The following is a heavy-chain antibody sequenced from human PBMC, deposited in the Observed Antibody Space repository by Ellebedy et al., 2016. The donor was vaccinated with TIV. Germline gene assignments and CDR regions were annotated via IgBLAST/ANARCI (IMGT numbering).Heavy chain of an antibody. CDR2: ISWTRADV. J-gene: IGHJ4*02. CDR3: GAFVVKPHTAFDY. V-gene: IGHV3-9*01. D-gene: IGHD2-21*01. Sequence: SLKISCAASGFTFDGYAMHWVRQAPGQGLEWVSGISWTRADVGYADSVKGRFPISRDNAKKSLFLQMNGLRVEDTALYYCGAFVVKPHTAFDYWGQGTLVIVSS. CDR1: GFTFDGYA.